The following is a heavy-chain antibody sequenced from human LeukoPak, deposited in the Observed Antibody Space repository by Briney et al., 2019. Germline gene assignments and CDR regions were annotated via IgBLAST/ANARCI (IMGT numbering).Heavy chain of an antibody. CDR1: GFTFDDYG. CDR2: INWNGGST. D-gene: IGHD6-13*01. CDR3: AREVGSSSWDNYYYYYYMDV. J-gene: IGHJ6*03. Sequence: PGGSLRLSCAASGFTFDDYGMSWVRQAPGKGLEWVSGINWNGGSTGYADSVKGRFTISRDNAKNSLYLQMNSLRAEDTALYYCAREVGSSSWDNYYYYYYMDVWGKGTTVTVSS. V-gene: IGHV3-20*04.